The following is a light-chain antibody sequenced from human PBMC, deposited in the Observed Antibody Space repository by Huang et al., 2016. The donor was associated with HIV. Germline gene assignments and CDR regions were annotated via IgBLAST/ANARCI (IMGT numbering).Light chain of an antibody. CDR1: QSISSK. Sequence: ERVMTQSPVTLSVSPGERATFSCRASQSISSKLAWYQQKTGQAPRRLIYGASTRATGIPARFSGSESVTEFTLTISSLQSEDFAVYYCQQYNNWPFTFGPGTRVDIK. V-gene: IGKV3-15*01. CDR2: GAS. CDR3: QQYNNWPFT. J-gene: IGKJ3*01.